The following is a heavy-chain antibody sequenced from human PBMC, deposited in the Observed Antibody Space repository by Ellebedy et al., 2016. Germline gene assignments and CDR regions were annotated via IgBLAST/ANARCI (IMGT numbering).Heavy chain of an antibody. D-gene: IGHD2-15*01. CDR3: AREKGVVLGALYGMDV. CDR1: GDSISKGDYY. J-gene: IGHJ6*02. Sequence: LRLSXTVSGDSISKGDYYWSWIRQSPGKGLEWIGYITDSGSAYYSPSLKSRLSIEIDTSRNHFSLTLTSVTAADTAVYFCAREKGVVLGALYGMDVWGQGTTVTVSS. CDR2: ITDSGSA. V-gene: IGHV4-30-4*01.